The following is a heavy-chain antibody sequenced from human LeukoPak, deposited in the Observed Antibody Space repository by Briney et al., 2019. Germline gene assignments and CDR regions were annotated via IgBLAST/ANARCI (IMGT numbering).Heavy chain of an antibody. Sequence: PGGSLRLSCAASGFTFSSCGFNWVRQAPGKGLEWVSSIGPTGTDRYYAGSVRGRSPISRDNAKNSMYLQMDSLRDEDTAVYYCATETIGRHYDYWGQGTLLTVSS. CDR1: GFTFSSCG. D-gene: IGHD1-14*01. CDR3: ATETIGRHYDY. V-gene: IGHV3-21*01. J-gene: IGHJ4*02. CDR2: IGPTGTDR.